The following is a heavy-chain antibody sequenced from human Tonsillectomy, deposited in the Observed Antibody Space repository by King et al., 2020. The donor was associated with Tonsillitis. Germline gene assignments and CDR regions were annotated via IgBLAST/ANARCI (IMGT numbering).Heavy chain of an antibody. Sequence: VTLKESGPALVKPTQTLTLTCTFSGFSLSTSGMCVSWIRQPPGKALEWLAVIDWDDDTYYSTSLKTRLSIFKDSSKNQVVLTMTNMDPVDTATYYCARIFRDDYGDYIIDYWGQGTLVTVSS. CDR2: IDWDDDT. CDR3: ARIFRDDYGDYIIDY. CDR1: GFSLSTSGMC. V-gene: IGHV2-70*01. D-gene: IGHD4-17*01. J-gene: IGHJ4*02.